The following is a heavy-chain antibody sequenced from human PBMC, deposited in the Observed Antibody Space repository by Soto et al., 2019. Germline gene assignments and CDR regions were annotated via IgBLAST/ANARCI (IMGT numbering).Heavy chain of an antibody. Sequence: QVQLQESGPGLVQPSETLSLTCTVSGGSVSSGSYYWSWIRQPPGKGLEWIGYISNSGSTNYNPSLQSRVTIAVDTSKNPFSLRLSSVTAADTAVYYCARGPDYWGQGTLVTVSS. CDR2: ISNSGST. V-gene: IGHV4-61*01. CDR1: GGSVSSGSYY. J-gene: IGHJ4*02. CDR3: ARGPDY.